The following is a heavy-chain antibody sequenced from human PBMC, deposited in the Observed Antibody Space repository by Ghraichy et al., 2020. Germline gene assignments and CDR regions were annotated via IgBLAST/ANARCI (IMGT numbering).Heavy chain of an antibody. Sequence: SGPTLVKPTQTLTLTCTLSGFSISTSGVGVGWIRQPPGKAPEFLVFIYWDDDKRSSPSLKSRLTITKDTSKNQVVLTMTNMDPVDTATYYCAHRRGDSRGSSWDGGDFDYWGQGTLVTVSS. CDR3: AHRRGDSRGSSWDGGDFDY. V-gene: IGHV2-5*02. CDR2: IYWDDDK. J-gene: IGHJ4*02. CDR1: GFSISTSGVG. D-gene: IGHD6-13*01.